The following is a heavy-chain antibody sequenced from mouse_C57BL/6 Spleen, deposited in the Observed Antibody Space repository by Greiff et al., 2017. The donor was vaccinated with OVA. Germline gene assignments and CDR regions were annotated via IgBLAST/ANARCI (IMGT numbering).Heavy chain of an antibody. CDR1: GFTFSSYT. J-gene: IGHJ2*01. V-gene: IGHV5-9*01. CDR3: ARHYDYPYYFDY. CDR2: ISGGGGNT. D-gene: IGHD2-4*01. Sequence: EVKLVESGGGLVKPGGSLKLSCAASGFTFSSYTMSWVRQTPEKRLEWVATISGGGGNTYYPDSVKGRFTISRDNAKNTLYLQMSSLRSEDTALYYCARHYDYPYYFDYWGQGTTLTVSS.